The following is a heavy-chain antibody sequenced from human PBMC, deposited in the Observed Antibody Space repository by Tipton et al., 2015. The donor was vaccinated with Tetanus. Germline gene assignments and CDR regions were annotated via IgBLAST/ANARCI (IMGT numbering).Heavy chain of an antibody. CDR3: ARRSYCRSSRCFGAFDL. Sequence: TLSLTCTVSGGSMSNNYWSWIRQPPGKGLEWIAYIFHSGSTNYSPSLKSRVAISMDTSKNQISLKLSSVTAADTAVYYCARRSYCRSSRCFGAFDLWGQGTMVTVSS. D-gene: IGHD2-2*01. CDR2: IFHSGST. J-gene: IGHJ3*01. CDR1: GGSMSNNY. V-gene: IGHV4-59*01.